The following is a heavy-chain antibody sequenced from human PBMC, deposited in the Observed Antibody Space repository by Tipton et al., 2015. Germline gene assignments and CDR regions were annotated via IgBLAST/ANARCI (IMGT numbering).Heavy chain of an antibody. CDR3: ARDREACSGSSCYGAIYYYYYYGMDV. D-gene: IGHD2-2*01. J-gene: IGHJ6*02. CDR2: TNSDGRST. Sequence: SLRLSCAASGFTFSTYWMHWVRQAPGKGLVWVSRTNSDGRSTSYADSVKGRFTISRDNTRNTLYLQMHSLRAEDTAVYYCARDREACSGSSCYGAIYYYYYYGMDVWGQGTTVTVSS. V-gene: IGHV3-74*01. CDR1: GFTFSTYW.